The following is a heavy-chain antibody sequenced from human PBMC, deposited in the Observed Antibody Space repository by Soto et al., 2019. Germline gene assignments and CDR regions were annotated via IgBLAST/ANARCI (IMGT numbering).Heavy chain of an antibody. CDR2: IKSKTDGGKT. V-gene: IGHV3-15*01. D-gene: IGHD3-3*01. CDR1: GFTFSNAW. J-gene: IGHJ4*02. Sequence: GGSLRLSCAASGFTFSNAWMSWVRQAPGKGLEWVGRIKSKTDGGKTDYAAPVKGRFTISRDDSKNTLYLQMNSLKTEDTAVYYCVVWSGYYYFDYWGQGTLVTVSS. CDR3: VVWSGYYYFDY.